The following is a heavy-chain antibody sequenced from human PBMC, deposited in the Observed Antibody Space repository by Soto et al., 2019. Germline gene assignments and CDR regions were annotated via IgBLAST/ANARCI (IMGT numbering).Heavy chain of an antibody. D-gene: IGHD1-26*01. J-gene: IGHJ4*02. CDR1: GGSISSYY. V-gene: IGHV4-59*01. Sequence: SETLSLTCTVAGGSISSYYWSWIRQPPGKGLEWIGYIYYSGSTNYNPSLKSRVTISVDTSKNQFSLKLSSVTAADTAVYYCARSLVGATFDYWGQGTLVTVSS. CDR2: IYYSGST. CDR3: ARSLVGATFDY.